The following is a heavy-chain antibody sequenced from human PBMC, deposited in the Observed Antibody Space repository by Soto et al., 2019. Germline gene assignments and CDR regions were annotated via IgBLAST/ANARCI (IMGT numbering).Heavy chain of an antibody. CDR1: GFSVSINY. CDR3: AGDLTDGDFVDAFDV. J-gene: IGHJ3*01. V-gene: IGHV3-66*01. Sequence: ELQLVESGGGLVQPGGSLRLSCAASGFSVSINYVNWVRQAPGKGLEWVSVIYSGGTTHYADSVKGRFTISRVTSKNTLYLQMNSLRVEDTAVYYCAGDLTDGDFVDAFDVWGQGTMVTVSS. CDR2: IYSGGTT. D-gene: IGHD4-17*01.